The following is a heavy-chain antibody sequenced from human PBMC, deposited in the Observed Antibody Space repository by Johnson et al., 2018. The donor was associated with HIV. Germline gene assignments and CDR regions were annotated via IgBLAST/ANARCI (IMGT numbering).Heavy chain of an antibody. Sequence: QVQLVESGGGLVQPGGSLRLSCVASGFTFSDYYMNWIRQAPGKGLEWVSYISSTGSSIKYVDSVKGRFTISRDNPKNSLYLQMNSLRAEDTAVYYCAREMAWEDAFDVWGQGTMVTVSS. V-gene: IGHV3-11*04. CDR3: AREMAWEDAFDV. CDR1: GFTFSDYY. CDR2: ISSTGSSI. D-gene: IGHD5-24*01. J-gene: IGHJ3*01.